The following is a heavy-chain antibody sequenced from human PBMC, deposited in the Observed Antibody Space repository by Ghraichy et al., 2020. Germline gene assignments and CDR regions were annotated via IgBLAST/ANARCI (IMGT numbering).Heavy chain of an antibody. Sequence: SQTLSLTCTVSGGSISSYYWSWIRQPPGKGLEWIGYIYYSGSTNYNPSLKSRVTISVDTSKNQFSLKLSSVTAADTAVYYCARGLFGLYAFDIWGQGTMVTVSS. D-gene: IGHD3/OR15-3a*01. J-gene: IGHJ3*02. V-gene: IGHV4-59*01. CDR3: ARGLFGLYAFDI. CDR2: IYYSGST. CDR1: GGSISSYY.